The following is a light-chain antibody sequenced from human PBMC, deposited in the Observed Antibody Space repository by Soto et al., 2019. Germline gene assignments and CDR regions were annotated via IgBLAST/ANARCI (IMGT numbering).Light chain of an antibody. V-gene: IGKV1-5*03. J-gene: IGKJ1*01. CDR3: QQYNSYPWT. CDR2: KAS. Sequence: DIQMTQSPSTLSASVGDRVTITCRASQSISSWLAWYQQKPGKAPKLLIYKASSLESGVPSRLSGSGSGTEFTLTISTLQPDAFAAYYCQQYNSYPWTFGQGTKVEIK. CDR1: QSISSW.